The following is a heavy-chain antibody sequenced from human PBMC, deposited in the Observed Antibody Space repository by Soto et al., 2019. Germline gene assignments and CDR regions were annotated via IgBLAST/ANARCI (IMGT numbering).Heavy chain of an antibody. CDR1: GFTFTSYD. J-gene: IGHJ6*02. D-gene: IGHD4-4*01. CDR2: ILHDGSAE. Sequence: QVQLVESGGGVVQSGRSLRLSCAASGFTFTSYDMHWVRQAPGKGLEWMALILHDGSAEYYADSVKGRFTISRDNSKNTLYLQMNSLRAEDTAVYYCARSRDGYSFYFYYGMDGWSQGTTVTVSS. V-gene: IGHV3-30*03. CDR3: ARSRDGYSFYFYYGMDG.